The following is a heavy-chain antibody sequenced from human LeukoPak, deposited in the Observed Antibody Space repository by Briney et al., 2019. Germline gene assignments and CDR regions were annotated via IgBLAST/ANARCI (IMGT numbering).Heavy chain of an antibody. Sequence: GASVKVSCKASGGTFSSYAISWVRQAPGQGLEWMGRIIPILGIANYAQKFQGRVTITADKSTSTAYMELSSLRSEDTAVYYCARDTGKVYGGNPGNAFDIWGQGTMVTVSS. CDR3: ARDTGKVYGGNPGNAFDI. D-gene: IGHD4-23*01. CDR1: GGTFSSYA. V-gene: IGHV1-69*04. J-gene: IGHJ3*02. CDR2: IIPILGIA.